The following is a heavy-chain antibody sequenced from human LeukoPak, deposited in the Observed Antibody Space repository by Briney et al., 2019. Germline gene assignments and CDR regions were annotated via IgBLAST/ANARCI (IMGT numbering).Heavy chain of an antibody. V-gene: IGHV4-59*01. Sequence: PSETLSLTCTVSGVSISTYYRTWMRQSPGKGLEWVAYIDYTGSTNYNPSLRSRVSISLEQSKSQFSLKLTSLTAADTAVYYSARGRRSSSRHDAVDIWGQGTMVTVSS. CDR2: IDYTGST. J-gene: IGHJ3*02. D-gene: IGHD6-13*01. CDR3: ARGRRSSSRHDAVDI. CDR1: GVSISTYY.